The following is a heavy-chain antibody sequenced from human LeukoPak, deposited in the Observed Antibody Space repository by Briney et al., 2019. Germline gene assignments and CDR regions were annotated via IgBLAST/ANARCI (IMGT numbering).Heavy chain of an antibody. D-gene: IGHD6-13*01. Sequence: PSETLSLTCAVYGGSFSGYYWSWIRQPPGKGLEWIGEINHSGSTNYNPSLKSRVTISVDTSKNQFSLKLSSVTAADTAVYYCAREGQQLVRGFDYWGQGTLVTVSS. V-gene: IGHV4-34*01. CDR2: INHSGST. CDR1: GGSFSGYY. J-gene: IGHJ4*02. CDR3: AREGQQLVRGFDY.